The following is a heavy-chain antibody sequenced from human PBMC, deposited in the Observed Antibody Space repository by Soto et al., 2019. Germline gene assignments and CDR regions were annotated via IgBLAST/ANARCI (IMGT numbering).Heavy chain of an antibody. CDR3: ARDRIAAAGTRWFDP. Sequence: SETLSVTCTVSGGSFSSGSYYWSWIQQPPGKGLEWIGYIYYSGSTNYNPSLKSRVTISVDTSKNQFSLKLSSVTAADTAVYYCARDRIAAAGTRWFDPWGQGTLVTVSS. J-gene: IGHJ5*02. CDR1: GGSFSSGSYY. D-gene: IGHD6-13*01. CDR2: IYYSGST. V-gene: IGHV4-61*01.